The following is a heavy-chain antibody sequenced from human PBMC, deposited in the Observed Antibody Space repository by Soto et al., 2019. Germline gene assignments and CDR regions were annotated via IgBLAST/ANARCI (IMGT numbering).Heavy chain of an antibody. CDR1: GFTVSSYG. V-gene: IGHV3-30*03. D-gene: IGHD2-8*02. CDR3: TGEVASGY. Sequence: QVQLVESGGGVVQPGRSLRLSCAASGFTVSSYGMHWVRQAPGKGPEWVEVISRDGGTKYYADSVKGRFTISRDNSRNTLFLEMNSLRGDDMAVYYCTGEVASGYWGQGTLVTVSS. CDR2: ISRDGGTK. J-gene: IGHJ4*02.